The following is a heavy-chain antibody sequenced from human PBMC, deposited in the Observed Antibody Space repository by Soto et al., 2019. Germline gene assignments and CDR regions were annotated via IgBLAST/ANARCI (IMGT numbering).Heavy chain of an antibody. J-gene: IGHJ4*02. CDR1: GYTFSNYW. D-gene: IGHD2-21*01. CDR3: ARVRYSGGNCFLCYAMDD. CDR2: IYPGDSDA. Sequence: GESLKISCKGSGYTFSNYWIGWVRQVPGKGLEWMGIIYPGDSDARYSPSFQGQVTISADKSLTTAYTQWNSLRASDSGIYYWARVRYSGGNCFLCYAMDDWGQGTQVTVSS. V-gene: IGHV5-51*01.